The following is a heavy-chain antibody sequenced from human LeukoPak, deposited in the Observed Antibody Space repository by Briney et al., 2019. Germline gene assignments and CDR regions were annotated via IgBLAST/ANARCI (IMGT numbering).Heavy chain of an antibody. D-gene: IGHD4-23*01. Sequence: PSQTLSLTCTVSGGSISSGGYYWSWIRQHPGKGLEWIGYIYYSGSTYYNPSLKSRVTISVDTSKNQFSLKLSSVTAADTAVYYCARDSDYGGNYFDYWGQGTLVTVSS. J-gene: IGHJ4*02. V-gene: IGHV4-31*03. CDR1: GGSISSGGYY. CDR2: IYYSGST. CDR3: ARDSDYGGNYFDY.